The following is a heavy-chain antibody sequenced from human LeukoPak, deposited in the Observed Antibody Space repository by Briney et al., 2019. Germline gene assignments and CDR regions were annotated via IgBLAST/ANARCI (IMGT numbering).Heavy chain of an antibody. CDR2: ISYDGSNK. J-gene: IGHJ3*02. Sequence: GGSLRLSCAASGFTFSSYAMHWVRQAPGKGLEWVAVISYDGSNKYYADSVKGRFTISRDNSKNTLYLQMNSLRAEDTAVYYCARDLVPGDAFDIWGQGTTVTVSS. D-gene: IGHD2-2*01. CDR1: GFTFSSYA. V-gene: IGHV3-30-3*01. CDR3: ARDLVPGDAFDI.